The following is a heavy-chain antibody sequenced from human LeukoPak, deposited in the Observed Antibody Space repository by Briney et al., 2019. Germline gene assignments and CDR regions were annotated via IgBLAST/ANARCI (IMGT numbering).Heavy chain of an antibody. CDR2: ISSSSSYI. V-gene: IGHV3-21*01. J-gene: IGHJ3*02. CDR1: GFTFSSYS. CDR3: ARDRHTVVVPAAIGTDAFDI. Sequence: PGGSLRLSCAASGFTFSSYSMNWVRQAPGKGLEWVSSISSSSSYIYYADSVKGRFTISRDNAKNSLYLQMNSLRAEDTAVYYCARDRHTVVVPAAIGTDAFDIWGQGTMVTVSS. D-gene: IGHD2-2*01.